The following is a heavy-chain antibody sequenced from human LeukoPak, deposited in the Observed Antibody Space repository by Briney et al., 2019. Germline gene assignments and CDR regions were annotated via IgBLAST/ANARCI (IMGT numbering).Heavy chain of an antibody. CDR3: AKDHYWSIDY. V-gene: IGHV3-74*01. CDR1: GFDFSSNW. J-gene: IGHJ4*02. D-gene: IGHD3-3*01. Sequence: QPGRSLRLSCAASGFDFSSNWMHWVRHAPGQGLVWVSRIKGDGISTNYADSVKGRFTISRDIAKNTLYLQMNSLRAEDTGVYYCAKDHYWSIDYWGRGTPVTVSS. CDR2: IKGDGIST.